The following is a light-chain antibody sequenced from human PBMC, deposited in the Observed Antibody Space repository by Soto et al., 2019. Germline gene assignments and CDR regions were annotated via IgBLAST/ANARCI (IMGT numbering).Light chain of an antibody. J-gene: IGLJ1*01. V-gene: IGLV2-23*02. Sequence: LTQPASVSGSPGQSITISCTGTSSDVGSYNLVSWYQQHPGKTPKLMIYEVSKRPSGVSNRFSGSKSGNTASLTISGLQAEDEADYYCCSYAGSSYVFGTGTKVTVL. CDR2: EVS. CDR3: CSYAGSSYV. CDR1: SSDVGSYNL.